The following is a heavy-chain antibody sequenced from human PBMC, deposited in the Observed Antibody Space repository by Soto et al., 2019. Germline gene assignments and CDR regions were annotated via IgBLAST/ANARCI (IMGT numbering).Heavy chain of an antibody. CDR2: ISAYNGNT. Sequence: ASVKVSCKASGYTFTSYGISWVRQAPGQGLEWMGWISAYNGNTNYAQKLQGRVTMTTDTSASTAYMELSSLRSDDTAVYFCARNWNYAMTFDPWGQGTLVTVSS. CDR1: GYTFTSYG. CDR3: ARNWNYAMTFDP. D-gene: IGHD1-7*01. J-gene: IGHJ5*02. V-gene: IGHV1-18*01.